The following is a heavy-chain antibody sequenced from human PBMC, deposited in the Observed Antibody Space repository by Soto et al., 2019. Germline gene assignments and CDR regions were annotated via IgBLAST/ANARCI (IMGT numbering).Heavy chain of an antibody. CDR3: ARDVGPVTIFGEALSGYFDF. J-gene: IGHJ4*02. V-gene: IGHV3-7*03. CDR1: GFSFGSYW. D-gene: IGHD3-3*01. CDR2: IKDDGSER. Sequence: EVQLVESGGGLVQPGGSLRLSCAVSGFSFGSYWMSWVRQAPGKGLEWLASIKDDGSERYYLVSVKGRFTISRDNAKDSLSLQMNSLRGEYTAFYYCARDVGPVTIFGEALSGYFDFWGQGTLVTVSS.